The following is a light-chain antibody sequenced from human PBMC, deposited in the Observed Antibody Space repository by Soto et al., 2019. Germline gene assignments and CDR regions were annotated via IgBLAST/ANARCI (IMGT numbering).Light chain of an antibody. CDR3: QQYDTNPKT. Sequence: DIQLTQSPSFLSPSVGDSVTITCRASQGVSSYLAWYLQQPGKAPKILIYDASTLESGVPSRFSGSGSGTEFSLTISRLQPEDFATYYCQQYDTNPKTFGQGTKVDTK. CDR1: QGVSSY. J-gene: IGKJ1*01. CDR2: DAS. V-gene: IGKV1-9*01.